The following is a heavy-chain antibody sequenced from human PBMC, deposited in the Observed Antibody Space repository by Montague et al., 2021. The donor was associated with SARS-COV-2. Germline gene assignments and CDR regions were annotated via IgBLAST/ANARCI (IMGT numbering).Heavy chain of an antibody. CDR3: ARRSGEITLFGVVWRRAFDC. Sequence: SETLSLTCAVYGGSFSGYYWSWIRQPPGKGLEWIGEINHSGSTNYNPSLKSRVTISVDTSKNQFSLKLSSVTAADTAVYYCARRSGEITLFGVVWRRAFDCWGQGTLVTVSS. J-gene: IGHJ4*02. V-gene: IGHV4-34*01. D-gene: IGHD3-3*01. CDR2: INHSGST. CDR1: GGSFSGYY.